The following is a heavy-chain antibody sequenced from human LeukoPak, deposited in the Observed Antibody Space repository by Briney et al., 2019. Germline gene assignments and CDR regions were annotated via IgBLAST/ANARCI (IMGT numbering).Heavy chain of an antibody. Sequence: SETLSLTCTVSGGSISSYYWSWFRQPPGKGLEWIGYIYYSGSTNYNPSLKSRVTISVDTSKNQFSLKLSSVTAADTAVYYCARDPDGENWFDPWGQGTLVTVSS. J-gene: IGHJ5*02. CDR2: IYYSGST. CDR3: ARDPDGENWFDP. CDR1: GGSISSYY. V-gene: IGHV4-59*01.